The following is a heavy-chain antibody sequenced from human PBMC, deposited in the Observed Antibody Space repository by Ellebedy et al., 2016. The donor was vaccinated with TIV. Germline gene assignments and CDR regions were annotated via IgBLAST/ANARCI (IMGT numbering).Heavy chain of an antibody. CDR1: GDFTTRFR. J-gene: IGHJ4*02. CDR3: ARTPRYGYNPERIGYYFDY. D-gene: IGHD5-24*01. CDR2: IYYSGSS. Sequence: SETLSLTCTVSGDFTTRFRWSWIRQSPGKGLEWIGDIYYSGSSNYNPSLKSRVTISADMSMSQCSLTLNSVTAADTAVYYCARTPRYGYNPERIGYYFDYWGQGTLVTVSS. V-gene: IGHV4-59*12.